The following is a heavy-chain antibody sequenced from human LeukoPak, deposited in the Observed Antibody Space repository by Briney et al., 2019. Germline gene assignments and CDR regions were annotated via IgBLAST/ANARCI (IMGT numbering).Heavy chain of an antibody. V-gene: IGHV3-23*01. CDR2: ISGSGGST. D-gene: IGHD6-19*01. CDR3: AKGTHIAVAGIVDY. J-gene: IGHJ4*02. CDR1: GFTFSSYA. Sequence: GGSLRLSCAASGFTFSSYAMSWVRQAPGKGLEWVSAISGSGGSTYYADSVKGRFTISRDNSKNTLYLQMNSLRAEGTAVYYCAKGTHIAVAGIVDYWGQGTLVTVSS.